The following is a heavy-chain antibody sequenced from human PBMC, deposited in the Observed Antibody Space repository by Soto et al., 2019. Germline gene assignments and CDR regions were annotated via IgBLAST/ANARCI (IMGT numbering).Heavy chain of an antibody. J-gene: IGHJ6*03. CDR1: GGSISSYY. CDR2: IYYSGST. V-gene: IGHV4-59*01. CDR3: ARAGYYYYMDV. Sequence: SETLSLTCTVSGGSISSYYWSWIRQPPGKGLEWIGYIYYSGSTNYNPSLKSRVTISVDTSKNQFSLKLSSVTAADTAVYYCARAGYYYYMDVWGKGTTVTVSS.